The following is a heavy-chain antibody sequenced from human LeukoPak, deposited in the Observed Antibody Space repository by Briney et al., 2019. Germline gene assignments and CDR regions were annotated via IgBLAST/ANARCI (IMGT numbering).Heavy chain of an antibody. J-gene: IGHJ4*02. CDR3: AGSSWGFCDY. Sequence: PGRSLRLSCAASGFTFSSYAMHWVRQAPGKGLEWVAVISYDGSNKYYADSVKGRFTISRDNSKNTLYLQMNSLRAEDTAVYYCAGSSWGFCDYWGQGTLVTVSS. D-gene: IGHD6-13*01. CDR1: GFTFSSYA. CDR2: ISYDGSNK. V-gene: IGHV3-30-3*01.